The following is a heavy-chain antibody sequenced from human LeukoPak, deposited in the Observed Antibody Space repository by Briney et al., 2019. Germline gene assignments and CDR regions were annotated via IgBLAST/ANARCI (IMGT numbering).Heavy chain of an antibody. D-gene: IGHD3-3*01. Sequence: GGSLRLSCAASGFTFSRYTMDWVRQAPGKGLEWVSAISGSGGSTYYADSVKGRFTISRDNSKNTLYLQMNSLRAEDTAVYYCARDATTGDFWSGYYFHYYYYMDVWGKGTTVTVSS. CDR1: GFTFSRYT. CDR2: ISGSGGST. J-gene: IGHJ6*03. V-gene: IGHV3-23*01. CDR3: ARDATTGDFWSGYYFHYYYYMDV.